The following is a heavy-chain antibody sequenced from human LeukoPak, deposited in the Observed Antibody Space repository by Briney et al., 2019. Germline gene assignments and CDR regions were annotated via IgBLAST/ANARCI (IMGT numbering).Heavy chain of an antibody. V-gene: IGHV3-48*03. CDR2: ISSSGSTI. D-gene: IGHD1-26*01. CDR1: GFTFSSYE. J-gene: IGHJ4*02. CDR3: ARDGSYSRRVAFDY. Sequence: GGSLRLFCAASGFTFSSYEMNWVRQAPGKGLEWVSYISSSGSTIYYADSVKGRFTISRANAKNSLYLQMNSLRAEDTAVYYCARDGSYSRRVAFDYWGQGTLVTVSS.